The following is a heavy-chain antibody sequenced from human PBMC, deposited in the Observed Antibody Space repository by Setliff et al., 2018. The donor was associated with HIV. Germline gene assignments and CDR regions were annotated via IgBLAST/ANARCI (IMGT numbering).Heavy chain of an antibody. CDR2: IPRKADSYAT. CDR3: ARDGPAAGTDDFDY. J-gene: IGHJ4*02. V-gene: IGHV3-73*01. CDR1: GFRFSGSA. D-gene: IGHD6-13*01. Sequence: PGESLKISCEASGFRFSGSAMHWVRQASGKGLEWVGRIPRKADSYATTYAASLEGRFTISRDDSKNTAYLQMNSLRAEDTAVYYCARDGPAAGTDDFDYWGQGTQVTVSS.